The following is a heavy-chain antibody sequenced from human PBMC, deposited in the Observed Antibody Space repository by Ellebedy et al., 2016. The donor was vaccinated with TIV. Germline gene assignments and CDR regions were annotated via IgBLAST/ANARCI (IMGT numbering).Heavy chain of an antibody. Sequence: MPSETLSLTCTVSGGSVSSGSNYWSWIRQPPGKGLEWIGYIYYSGSTNYNPSLKSRVTISIDTFNNQFSLKLSSVTAADTAVYYCARDPGRELGSYWGQGTLVTVSS. D-gene: IGHD7-27*01. CDR2: IYYSGST. J-gene: IGHJ4*02. CDR3: ARDPGRELGSY. V-gene: IGHV4-61*01. CDR1: GGSVSSGSNY.